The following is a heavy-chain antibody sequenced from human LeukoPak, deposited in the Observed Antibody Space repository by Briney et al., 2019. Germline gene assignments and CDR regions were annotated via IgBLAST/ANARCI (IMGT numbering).Heavy chain of an antibody. CDR1: GGSISSYY. CDR2: IYTSGST. Sequence: SSETLSLTCTVSGGSISSYYWSWIRQPPGKGLEWIGYIYTSGSTNYNPSLKSRVTISVDTSKNQFSQKLSSVTAADTAVYYCARLRYCSSTSCSAFDPWGQGTLVTVSS. CDR3: ARLRYCSSTSCSAFDP. V-gene: IGHV4-4*09. J-gene: IGHJ5*02. D-gene: IGHD2-2*01.